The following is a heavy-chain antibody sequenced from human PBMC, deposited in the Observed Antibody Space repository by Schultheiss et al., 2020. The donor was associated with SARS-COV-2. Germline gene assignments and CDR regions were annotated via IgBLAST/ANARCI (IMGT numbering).Heavy chain of an antibody. CDR1: GLTFSSAW. J-gene: IGHJ6*02. D-gene: IGHD6-13*01. CDR3: ARDEMTAAAGLHGMDV. CDR2: IKSKTDGGTT. V-gene: IGHV3-15*07. Sequence: GGSLRLSCAASGLTFSSAWMNWIRQVPGKGLEWVGRIKSKTDGGTTDYADSVKGRFTISRDNSKNTLYLQMNSLRAEDTAVYYCARDEMTAAAGLHGMDVWGQGTTVTVSS.